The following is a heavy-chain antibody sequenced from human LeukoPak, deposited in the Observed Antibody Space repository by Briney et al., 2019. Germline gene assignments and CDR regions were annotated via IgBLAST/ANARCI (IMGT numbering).Heavy chain of an antibody. CDR1: GFTFSSYG. D-gene: IGHD4-17*01. J-gene: IGHJ4*02. V-gene: IGHV3-30*03. CDR2: ISYDGSNK. Sequence: PGRSLRLSCAASGFTFSSYGMHWVRQAPGKGLEWVAVISYDGSNKYYADSVKGRFTISRDNSKNTLYLQMNSLRAEDTAVYYCARREGSTVTPFDYWGQGTLVTVSS. CDR3: ARREGSTVTPFDY.